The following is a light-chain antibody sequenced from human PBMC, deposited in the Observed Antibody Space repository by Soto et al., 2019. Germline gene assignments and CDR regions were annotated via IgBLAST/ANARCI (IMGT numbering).Light chain of an antibody. CDR1: QSVSNN. V-gene: IGKV3-15*01. J-gene: IGKJ1*01. Sequence: EIVLTQSPVTLSVSPGERATLSCRASQSVSNNLAWYQQRPGQAPKLLIYGASTRATDVPARFSGSGSGTDFTLTISGLQSEDFAVYHCQQYNNWPPWTFGQGTKVEV. CDR2: GAS. CDR3: QQYNNWPPWT.